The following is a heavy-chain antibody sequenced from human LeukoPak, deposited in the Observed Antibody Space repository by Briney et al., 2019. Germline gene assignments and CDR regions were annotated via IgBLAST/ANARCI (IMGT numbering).Heavy chain of an antibody. CDR1: GFTFSSYA. CDR3: AKDTSIGRYCTNGVCSPFDY. CDR2: ISETGATT. J-gene: IGHJ4*02. Sequence: QPGGSLRLSCAGSGFTFSSYAMSWVRQAPGKGLEWVSAISETGATTYDADSVKGRFTISRDNSRSTLYLQMNSLRAEDTALYYCAKDTSIGRYCTNGVCSPFDYWGQGALVTVSS. D-gene: IGHD2-8*01. V-gene: IGHV3-23*01.